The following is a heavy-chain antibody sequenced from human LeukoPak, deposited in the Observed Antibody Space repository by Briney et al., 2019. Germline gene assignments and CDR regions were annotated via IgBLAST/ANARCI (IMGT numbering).Heavy chain of an antibody. CDR3: ARIARRTVAGLYFDY. CDR1: GYTFTDNY. J-gene: IGHJ4*02. D-gene: IGHD6-19*01. CDR2: IAPKSGAS. V-gene: IGHV1-2*02. Sequence: GASVKVSCKASGYTFTDNYIHWVRQAPGQGLEWMGWIAPKSGASNFAPKLQDRVTLTRDTSFSTAYMELSRLRSDDTAVYYCARIARRTVAGLYFDYWGQGTLVTVSS.